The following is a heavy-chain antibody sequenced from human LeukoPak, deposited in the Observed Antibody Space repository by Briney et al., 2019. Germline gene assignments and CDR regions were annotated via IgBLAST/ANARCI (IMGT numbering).Heavy chain of an antibody. CDR1: GFTFSGNT. V-gene: IGHV3-21*01. CDR2: ISSGSSNI. D-gene: IGHD6-6*01. CDR3: ARQRMDYSSYFPGYFAS. J-gene: IGHJ4*02. Sequence: GGSLRLSCAASGFTFSGNTMNWVRQTPGKGLEGVSAISSGSSNIYYTDSVKGRFTITRDDARNSLFLQMNSLRAEDTAVYFCARQRMDYSSYFPGYFASWGQGALVTVS.